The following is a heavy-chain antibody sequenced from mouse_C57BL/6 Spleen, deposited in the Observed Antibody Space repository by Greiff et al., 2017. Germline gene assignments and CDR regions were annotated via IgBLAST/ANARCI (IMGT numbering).Heavy chain of an antibody. J-gene: IGHJ1*03. Sequence: EVQLQQPGPELVKPGASVKISCKASGYTFTDYYMNWVKQSPGQSLEWIGDINPNNGGTSYNQKFKGKATVTVDKSSSTAYMELRSLTSEDSAVYDCARKNKRGFTTVVVHWYFEVWGTGATVTVSS. CDR1: GYTFTDYY. CDR3: ARKNKRGFTTVVVHWYFEV. V-gene: IGHV1-26*01. D-gene: IGHD1-1*01. CDR2: INPNNGGT.